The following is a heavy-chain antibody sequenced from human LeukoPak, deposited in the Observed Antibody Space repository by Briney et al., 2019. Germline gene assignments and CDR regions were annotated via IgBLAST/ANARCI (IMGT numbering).Heavy chain of an antibody. V-gene: IGHV4-34*01. Sequence: SETLSLTCAVYGGSFSGYYWSWIRQPPAKGLEWIGEINHSGSTNYNPSLKRRVTISVDTSKNQFSLKLSSVPAADTAVYYCARAQKTYYYDSSGYYRNAFDIWGQGTMVTVSS. CDR2: INHSGST. J-gene: IGHJ3*02. D-gene: IGHD3-22*01. CDR1: GGSFSGYY. CDR3: ARAQKTYYYDSSGYYRNAFDI.